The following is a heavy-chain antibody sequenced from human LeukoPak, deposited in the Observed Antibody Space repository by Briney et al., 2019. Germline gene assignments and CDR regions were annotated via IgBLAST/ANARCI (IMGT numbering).Heavy chain of an antibody. V-gene: IGHV3-30*02. D-gene: IGHD5-18*01. CDR3: AKDPSDHSYGWSWRYFDY. J-gene: IGHJ4*02. CDR1: GFTFSSYV. CDR2: IRYDGSNK. Sequence: GGSLRLSCAASGFTFSSYVMHWVRQAPGKGLEWVAFIRYDGSNKYYSDSVKGRFTISRDNSKNTLYLQMNSLRPEDTAVYYCAKDPSDHSYGWSWRYFDYWGQGTLVTVSS.